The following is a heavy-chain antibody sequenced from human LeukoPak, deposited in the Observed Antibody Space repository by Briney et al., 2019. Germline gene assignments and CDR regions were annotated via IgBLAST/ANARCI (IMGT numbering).Heavy chain of an antibody. CDR1: GFTFSSYA. CDR3: AGRIAFDY. D-gene: IGHD6-13*01. CDR2: ISYDGSNK. V-gene: IGHV3-30-3*01. Sequence: GGSLRLSCAASGFTFSSYAMHWVRQAPGKGLEWVAVISYDGSNKYYADSVKGRFTISRDNSKNTLYLQMNSLRAEDTAVYYCAGRIAFDYWGQGTLVTVSS. J-gene: IGHJ4*02.